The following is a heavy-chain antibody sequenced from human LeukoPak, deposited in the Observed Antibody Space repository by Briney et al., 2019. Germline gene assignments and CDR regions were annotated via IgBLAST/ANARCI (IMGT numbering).Heavy chain of an antibody. CDR1: GFTFSSYW. CDR3: ARGAHGDYGDY. J-gene: IGHJ4*02. V-gene: IGHV3-74*01. D-gene: IGHD4-17*01. Sequence: TGGSLRLSCAASGFTFSSYWMHWVRQAPGKGLVWVSRINSDGSSTSYADSVKGRFTISRDNAKNTLYLQMNSLRAEDTAVYYCARGAHGDYGDYWGQGTLVTVSS. CDR2: INSDGSST.